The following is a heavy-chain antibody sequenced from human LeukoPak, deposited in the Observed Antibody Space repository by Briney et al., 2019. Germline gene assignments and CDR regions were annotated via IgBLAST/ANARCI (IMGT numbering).Heavy chain of an antibody. D-gene: IGHD3-10*01. CDR2: INSDGSST. CDR1: GFTFSSYW. J-gene: IGHJ6*04. Sequence: PGGSLRLSCAASGFTFSSYWMHWVRQAPGKGLVWVSRINSDGSSTGYADSVKGRFTTSRDNAKNTLYLQMNSLRAEDTAVYYCARDYGSGSYGMDVWGKGTTVTVSS. V-gene: IGHV3-74*01. CDR3: ARDYGSGSYGMDV.